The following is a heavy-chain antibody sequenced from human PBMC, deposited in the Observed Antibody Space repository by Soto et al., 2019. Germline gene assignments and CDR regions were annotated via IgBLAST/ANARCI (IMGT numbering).Heavy chain of an antibody. CDR2: ISAYNGNT. J-gene: IGHJ4*02. V-gene: IGHV1-18*01. D-gene: IGHD3-3*01. CDR1: GYTFTSYG. CDR3: AREISDFWSGGIYY. Sequence: ASVKVSCKAAGYTFTSYGISWVRQAPGQGLEWMGWISAYNGNTNYAQKLQGRVTMTTDTSTSTAYMELRSLRSDDTAVYYCAREISDFWSGGIYYWGQGTLVTVSS.